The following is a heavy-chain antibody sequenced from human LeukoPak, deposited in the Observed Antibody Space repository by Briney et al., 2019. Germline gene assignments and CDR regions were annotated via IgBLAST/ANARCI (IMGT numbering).Heavy chain of an antibody. CDR3: ARGSQGSIFDY. V-gene: IGHV3-74*01. Sequence: PGGSLRLSCAASGFTFSSYWMHWVRRAPGKGLVWVSRINSDGRSTTYADSVKGRFTISKGNAKNTLYLQMNSLRAEDTAVYYCARGSQGSIFDYWGQGTLVTVSS. J-gene: IGHJ4*02. CDR1: GFTFSSYW. CDR2: INSDGRST.